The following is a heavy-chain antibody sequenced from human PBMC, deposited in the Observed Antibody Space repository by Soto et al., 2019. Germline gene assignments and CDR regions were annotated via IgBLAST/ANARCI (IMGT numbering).Heavy chain of an antibody. CDR2: ISYDGSDK. V-gene: IGHV3-30-3*01. CDR1: GFTFSSYA. Sequence: QVQLVESGGGVVQPGRSLRLSCAASGFTFSSYAMHWVRQAPGKGPEWVAVISYDGSDKYYADSVKGRFTISRDNSKNTLYLQMNSLRAEDTAVYYCARYIVVVTATYAFDIWGQGTMVTVSS. J-gene: IGHJ3*02. CDR3: ARYIVVVTATYAFDI. D-gene: IGHD2-21*02.